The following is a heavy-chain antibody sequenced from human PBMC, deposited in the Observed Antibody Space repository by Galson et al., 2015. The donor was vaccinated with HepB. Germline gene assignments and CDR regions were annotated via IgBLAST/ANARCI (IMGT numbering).Heavy chain of an antibody. CDR1: GFTFSSYA. CDR3: ARATPAEWLVLGGLGY. Sequence: LRLSCAASGFTFSSYAMHWVRQAPGKGLEWVAVISYDGSNKYYADSVKGRFTISRDNSKNTLYLQMNSLRAEDTAVYYCARATPAEWLVLGGLGYWGQGTLVTVSS. D-gene: IGHD6-19*01. CDR2: ISYDGSNK. J-gene: IGHJ4*02. V-gene: IGHV3-30*04.